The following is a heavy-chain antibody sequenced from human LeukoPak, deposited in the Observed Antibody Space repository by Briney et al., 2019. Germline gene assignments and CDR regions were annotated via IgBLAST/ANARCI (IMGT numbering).Heavy chain of an antibody. CDR3: ARDLGYGSSISGYAWFDP. Sequence: SETLSLTCTVSGGSISSSYWSWIRQPPGKGLEWIGYIYYSGSTNYNPSLKSRVTISVDTSKNQFSLKLSSVTAADTAVYYCARDLGYGSSISGYAWFDPWGQGTLVTVSS. V-gene: IGHV4-59*01. J-gene: IGHJ5*02. D-gene: IGHD2-2*01. CDR2: IYYSGST. CDR1: GGSISSSY.